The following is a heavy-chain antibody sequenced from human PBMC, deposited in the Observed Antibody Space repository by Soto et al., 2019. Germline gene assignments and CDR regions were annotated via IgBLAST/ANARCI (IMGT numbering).Heavy chain of an antibody. J-gene: IGHJ5*02. CDR3: ARGDSGYYDSSGYYSS. CDR2: IYYSGST. Sequence: QVQLQESGPGLVKPSQTLSLTCTVSGGSISSGGYYWSGIRQHPGKGLEGYGYIYYSGSTYYNPSLTSRVTISVDTSKNHYSLKLSSVTAADTAVYYCARGDSGYYDSSGYYSSWGEGTLVTVSS. V-gene: IGHV4-31*03. D-gene: IGHD3-22*01. CDR1: GGSISSGGYY.